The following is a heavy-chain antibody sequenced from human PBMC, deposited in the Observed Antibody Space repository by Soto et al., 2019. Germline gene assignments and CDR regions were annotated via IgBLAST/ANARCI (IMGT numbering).Heavy chain of an antibody. Sequence: PSETLSLTCTASGGSISSYYWSWIRQPPGKGLEWIGYIYYSGSTNYNPSLKSRVTISVDTSKNQFSLKLSSVTAADTAVYYCARELLLLSLKNAAFDIWGQGTMVTVSS. CDR2: IYYSGST. D-gene: IGHD3-22*01. V-gene: IGHV4-59*01. CDR1: GGSISSYY. J-gene: IGHJ3*02. CDR3: ARELLLLSLKNAAFDI.